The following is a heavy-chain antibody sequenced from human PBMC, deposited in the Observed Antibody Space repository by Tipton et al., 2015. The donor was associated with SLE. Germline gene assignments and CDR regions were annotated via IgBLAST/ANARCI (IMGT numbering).Heavy chain of an antibody. CDR2: IFYTGST. D-gene: IGHD5-12*01. Sequence: TLSLTCTVSDGSIRSTNYYWGWIRQPPGKGLEWIGSIFYTGSTYYNPSLKSRVSFSIDTSKHQFSLKLNSVTAADTAVYYCARRHYSGPFDSWGQGTLFTVSS. J-gene: IGHJ4*02. CDR1: DGSIRSTNYY. CDR3: ARRHYSGPFDS. V-gene: IGHV4-39*07.